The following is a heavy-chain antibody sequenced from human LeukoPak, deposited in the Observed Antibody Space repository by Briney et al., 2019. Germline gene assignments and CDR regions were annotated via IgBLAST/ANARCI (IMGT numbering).Heavy chain of an antibody. D-gene: IGHD3-3*01. V-gene: IGHV4-59*01. CDR3: ARIYDFWSGYYYMDV. J-gene: IGHJ6*03. CDR1: ADSMNNYY. Sequence: SETLSLTCTVSADSMNNYYWTWIRQPPGKGLEWIGYIYNSGSTNYNPSLKSRVTISVDTSRKQLSLKLSSVTAADTAVYYCARIYDFWSGYYYMDVWGKGTTVTVSS. CDR2: IYNSGST.